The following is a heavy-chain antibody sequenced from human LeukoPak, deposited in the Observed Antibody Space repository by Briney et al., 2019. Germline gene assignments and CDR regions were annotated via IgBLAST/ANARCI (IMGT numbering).Heavy chain of an antibody. V-gene: IGHV3-21*01. CDR1: GFTFSSYS. CDR2: ISSSSSYI. CDR3: ARGLEYCGGDCYSPIAFDI. J-gene: IGHJ3*02. D-gene: IGHD2-21*02. Sequence: PGGSLRLSCAASGFTFSSYSMNWVRQAPGKGLEWVSSISSSSSYIYYADSVKGRFTISRDNAKNSLYLQMNSLRAEDTAVYYCARGLEYCGGDCYSPIAFDIWGQGTMVTVSS.